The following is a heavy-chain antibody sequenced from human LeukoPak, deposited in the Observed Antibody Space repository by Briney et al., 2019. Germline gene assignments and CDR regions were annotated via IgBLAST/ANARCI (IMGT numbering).Heavy chain of an antibody. D-gene: IGHD2-21*01. CDR1: GGSISSYN. Sequence: PSETLSLTCTVSGGSISSYNWSWVRQPSGKGLEWIGYIYYSGSTNYNPSLKSRVTISVDTSKNQFSLKLSSVTAADTAVYYCARGRAFTFHLDYWGQGTLVTVSS. V-gene: IGHV4-59*01. J-gene: IGHJ4*02. CDR2: IYYSGST. CDR3: ARGRAFTFHLDY.